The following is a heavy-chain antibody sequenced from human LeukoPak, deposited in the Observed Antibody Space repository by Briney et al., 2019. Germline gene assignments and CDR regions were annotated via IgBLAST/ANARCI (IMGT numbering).Heavy chain of an antibody. CDR1: GRSVSSGTYY. CDR2: IYYSGST. D-gene: IGHD3-10*01. J-gene: IGHJ5*02. V-gene: IGHV4-61*01. CDR3: ARGVVTYYYGSGSYRFDP. Sequence: SETLSLTCTVSGRSVSSGTYYWSWIRQPPGKGLEWIVYIYYSGSTNYNPSLKSRVTISVDTSKNQFSLKLSSVTAADTAVYYCARGVVTYYYGSGSYRFDPWGQGTLVTVSS.